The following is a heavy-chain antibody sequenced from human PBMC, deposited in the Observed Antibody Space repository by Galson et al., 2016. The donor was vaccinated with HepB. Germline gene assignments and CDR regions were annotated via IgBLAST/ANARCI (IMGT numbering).Heavy chain of an antibody. CDR3: ARATHTITYYYDSSGYKVDALDI. CDR2: ISSGAI. CDR1: GFTFSSYS. J-gene: IGHJ3*02. D-gene: IGHD3-22*01. V-gene: IGHV3-48*04. Sequence: SLRLSCAASGFTFSSYSMNWVRQAPGKGLEWVSYISSGAIYYSDSVKGRFTISRDNAKNSLYLQMNSLRAEDTAVYYCARATHTITYYYDSSGYKVDALDIWGQGTMVTVSS.